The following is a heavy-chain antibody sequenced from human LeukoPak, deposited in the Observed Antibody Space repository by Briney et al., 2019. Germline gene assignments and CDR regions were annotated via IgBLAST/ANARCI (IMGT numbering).Heavy chain of an antibody. J-gene: IGHJ4*02. CDR3: ARGGGYDSSGYYLNYFDY. CDR1: GFTFSSYT. Sequence: GGSLRLSCAASGFTFSSYTMNWVRQAPGKGLEWVSSIAGSSGYISYADSVKGRFTISRDNAKNSLYLQMNSLRAEDTAVYYCARGGGYDSSGYYLNYFDYWGQGTLVTVSS. V-gene: IGHV3-21*01. CDR2: IAGSSGYI. D-gene: IGHD3-22*01.